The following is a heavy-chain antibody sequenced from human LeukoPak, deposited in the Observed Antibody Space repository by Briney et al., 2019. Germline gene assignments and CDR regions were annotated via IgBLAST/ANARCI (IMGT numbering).Heavy chain of an antibody. CDR3: ARDIVVVIALMDV. CDR2: IKQDGSEK. CDR1: GFTFSSYG. J-gene: IGHJ6*03. D-gene: IGHD2-21*01. Sequence: GRSLRLSCAASGFTFSSYGMHWVRQAPGKGLEWVANIKQDGSEKYYVDSVKGRFTISRDNARNSLYLQMNSLRAEDTAVYYCARDIVVVIALMDVWGRGTTVTVSS. V-gene: IGHV3-7*01.